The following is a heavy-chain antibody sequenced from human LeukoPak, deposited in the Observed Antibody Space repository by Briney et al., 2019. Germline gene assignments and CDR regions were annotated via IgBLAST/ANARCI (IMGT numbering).Heavy chain of an antibody. V-gene: IGHV3-7*01. D-gene: IGHD6-19*01. Sequence: GGSLRLSCAASGFIFSSFWMGWVRQTPGKRPEWVANMNIDGSEKYYADSVKGRFSISRDNARNSVYLQMNSLRVEDTAVYYCAKGTSGWYNFDYWGQGTLVTVSS. CDR2: MNIDGSEK. J-gene: IGHJ4*02. CDR3: AKGTSGWYNFDY. CDR1: GFIFSSFW.